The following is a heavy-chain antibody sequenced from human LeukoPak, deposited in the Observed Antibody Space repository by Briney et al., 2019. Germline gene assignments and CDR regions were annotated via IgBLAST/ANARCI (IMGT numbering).Heavy chain of an antibody. CDR2: ISAYNGNT. J-gene: IGHJ4*02. V-gene: IGHV1-18*01. Sequence: GASVKVSCKASGYTFTSYGISWVRQAPGQGLEWMGWISAYNGNTNYAQKFQGRVTMTRDTSTSTVYMELSSLRSEDTAVYYCARGRGLRYFDRVPDYWGQGTLVTVSS. CDR1: GYTFTSYG. CDR3: ARGRGLRYFDRVPDY. D-gene: IGHD3-9*01.